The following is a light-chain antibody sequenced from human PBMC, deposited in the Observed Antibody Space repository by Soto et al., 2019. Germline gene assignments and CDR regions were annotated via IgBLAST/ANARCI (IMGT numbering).Light chain of an antibody. CDR3: CSFTSITTYV. CDR2: EVS. J-gene: IGLJ1*01. CDR1: SSDVGAYNY. V-gene: IGLV2-14*01. Sequence: QSALTQPASVSGSLGQSITISCTGSSSDVGAYNYVSWYQQQPGKAPKLMISEVSNRPSGVSNRFSGSKSGNTASLIISGLQAADEADYYCCSFTSITTYVFGTGTKVTVL.